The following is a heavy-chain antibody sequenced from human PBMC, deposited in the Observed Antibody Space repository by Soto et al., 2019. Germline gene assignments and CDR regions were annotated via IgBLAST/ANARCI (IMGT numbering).Heavy chain of an antibody. V-gene: IGHV1-18*01. CDR3: ARDHPIIVVAGPPEASNI. CDR1: GYTFTSYG. D-gene: IGHD2-2*01. J-gene: IGHJ3*02. CDR2: ISAYNGNT. Sequence: ASVKVSCKASGYTFTSYGISWVRQAPGQGLEWMGWISAYNGNTNYAQKLQGRVTMTTDTSTSTAYMELRSLRSDDTAVYYCARDHPIIVVAGPPEASNIRCQAILVT.